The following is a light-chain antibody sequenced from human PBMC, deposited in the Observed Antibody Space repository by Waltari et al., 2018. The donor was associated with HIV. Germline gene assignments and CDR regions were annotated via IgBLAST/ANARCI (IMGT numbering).Light chain of an antibody. CDR1: QSIRNY. V-gene: IGKV3-11*01. CDR2: DTS. Sequence: EIVLTQSPATLSLSPGERAILSCRASQSIRNYLAWYQQRPGQAPRFLVYDTSNRATGVPARFSGSGSGTDFSLTIASLESEDFAIYYCHQRSTWPFTFGPGTKVDI. J-gene: IGKJ3*01. CDR3: HQRSTWPFT.